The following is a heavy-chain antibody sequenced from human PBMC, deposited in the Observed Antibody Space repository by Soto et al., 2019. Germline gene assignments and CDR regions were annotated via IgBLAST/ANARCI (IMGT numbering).Heavy chain of an antibody. Sequence: SDSXSLTCSFYGGSFSGYYFIWIRHPPGKGLELMGEINHSGSTKYNPSLKSRVTISVDTSKNQFSLKLSSVTAADTAVYYCERGELSFGGGTYYGMDVWGQGTTVTVSS. CDR2: INHSGST. CDR1: GGSFSGYY. V-gene: IGHV4-34*01. J-gene: IGHJ6*01. CDR3: ERGELSFGGGTYYGMDV. D-gene: IGHD3-10*01.